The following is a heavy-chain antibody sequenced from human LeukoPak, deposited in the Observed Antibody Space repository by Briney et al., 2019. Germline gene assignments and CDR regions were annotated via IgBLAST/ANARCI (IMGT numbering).Heavy chain of an antibody. CDR1: GYTFTSYY. V-gene: IGHV1-46*01. Sequence: GASVKVSCKASGYTFTSYYMHWVRQAPGQGLEWMGIINPSGGSTSYAQKFQGRVTMTRDTSTSTVYMELSSLRSEDTAVYYCARRWGYYGSGSYYNIYGMDVWGQGTTVTVSS. D-gene: IGHD3-10*01. J-gene: IGHJ6*02. CDR3: ARRWGYYGSGSYYNIYGMDV. CDR2: INPSGGST.